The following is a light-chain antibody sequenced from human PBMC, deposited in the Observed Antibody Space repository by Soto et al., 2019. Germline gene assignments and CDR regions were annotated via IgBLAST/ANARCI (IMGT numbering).Light chain of an antibody. J-gene: IGLJ1*01. V-gene: IGLV2-11*01. CDR2: DVS. CDR1: SSDVGGYNY. Sequence: QSALTQPRSVSGSHGQSVTISCTGTSSDVGGYNYVSWYQQHPGKAPKLMIYDVSERPSGVPDRFSGSKSGNTASLTISGLQAEDEDDYYSCSYAGSFYVFGTGTKLTVL. CDR3: CSYAGSFYV.